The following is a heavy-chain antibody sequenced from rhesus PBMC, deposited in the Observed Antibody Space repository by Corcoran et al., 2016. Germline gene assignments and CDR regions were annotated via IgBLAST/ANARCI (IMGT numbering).Heavy chain of an antibody. CDR2: INPKTGGI. CDR3: ARDLDY. V-gene: IGHV1-138*01. J-gene: IGHJ4*01. Sequence: QVQLVQSGAEEKKPGSSVTVSCKASGYTFTAYYLPWVRQAPGQGLEWMGEINPKTGGINYAQKFQGRVTMTRDTSTSTAYMELSSLRSEDTAVYYCARDLDYWGQGVLVTVSS. CDR1: GYTFTAYY.